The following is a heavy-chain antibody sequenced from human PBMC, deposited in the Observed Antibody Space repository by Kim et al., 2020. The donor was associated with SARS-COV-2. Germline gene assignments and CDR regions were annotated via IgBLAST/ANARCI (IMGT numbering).Heavy chain of an antibody. CDR3: ARDRGYCSSTSCNIYYYYGMDV. V-gene: IGHV1-3*01. J-gene: IGHJ6*02. Sequence: ASVKVSCKASGYTFTSYAMHWVRQAPGQRLEWMGWINAGNGNTKYSQKFQGRVTITRDTSASTAYMELSSLRSEDTAVYYCARDRGYCSSTSCNIYYYYGMDVWGQGTTVTVS. D-gene: IGHD2-2*01. CDR2: INAGNGNT. CDR1: GYTFTSYA.